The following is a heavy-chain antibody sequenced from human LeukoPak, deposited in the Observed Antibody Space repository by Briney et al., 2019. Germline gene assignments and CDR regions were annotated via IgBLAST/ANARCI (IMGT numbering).Heavy chain of an antibody. CDR1: GFTFSSYS. J-gene: IGHJ4*02. D-gene: IGHD3-3*01. V-gene: IGHV3-21*01. CDR3: AREQRLRFDY. CDR2: ISSSSSYI. Sequence: GGSLRLSCAASGFTFSSYSMNWVRQAPGRGLEWVSSISSSSSYIYYADSVKGRFTISRDNAKNTLYLQMNSLRAEDTAVYYCAREQRLRFDYWGQGTLVTVSS.